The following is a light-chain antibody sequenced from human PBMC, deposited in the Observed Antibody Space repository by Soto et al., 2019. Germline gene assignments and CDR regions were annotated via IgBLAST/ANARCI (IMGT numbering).Light chain of an antibody. CDR3: SSYTNPNTLVA. Sequence: QSVLTQPASMSGSPGQSITISCTGTSSDVGGYNYVSWYQQHPGKAPKLMIYDVSNRPSGVSNRFSGSKSGNTASLTISGLQAYDEADYYCSSYTNPNTLVAFGGGTKLTVL. J-gene: IGLJ2*01. V-gene: IGLV2-14*03. CDR2: DVS. CDR1: SSDVGGYNY.